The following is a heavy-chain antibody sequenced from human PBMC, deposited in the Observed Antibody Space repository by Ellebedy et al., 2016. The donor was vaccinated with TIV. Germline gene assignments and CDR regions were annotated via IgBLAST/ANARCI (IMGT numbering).Heavy chain of an antibody. CDR1: EFTFSSYW. V-gene: IGHV3-7*01. CDR2: IKQDESEK. CDR3: AKGGVPRNY. Sequence: GESLKISXVASEFTFSSYWMNWVRQAPGKGLEWVANIKQDESEKYYVDSVRGRFTISRDNAENSLYLQMNSLRGEDTAVYYCAKGGVPRNYWGQGTLVTVSS. J-gene: IGHJ4*02. D-gene: IGHD3-10*01.